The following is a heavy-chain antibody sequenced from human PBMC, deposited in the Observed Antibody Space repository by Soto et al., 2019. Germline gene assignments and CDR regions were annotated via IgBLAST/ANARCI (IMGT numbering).Heavy chain of an antibody. CDR1: GYTFTSYG. J-gene: IGHJ4*02. CDR2: ISAYNGNT. Sequence: ASVKVSCKASGYTFTSYGISWVRQAPGQGLEWMGWISAYNGNTNYAQKLQGRVTMTTDTSTSTAYMELRSLRSDDTAVYYCARTSNYYDSSGYPGIRGQGTLVTVSS. V-gene: IGHV1-18*01. CDR3: ARTSNYYDSSGYPGI. D-gene: IGHD3-22*01.